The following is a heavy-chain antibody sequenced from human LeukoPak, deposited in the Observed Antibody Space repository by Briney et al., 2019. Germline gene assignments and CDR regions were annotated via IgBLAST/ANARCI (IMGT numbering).Heavy chain of an antibody. CDR1: GGSISSGGYS. Sequence: PSQTLSLTCAVSGGSISSGGYSWSWIRQPPGKGLEWIGYIYHSGSTYYNPSLKSRVTISVDRSKNQFSLKLSSVTAADTAVYYCARVIRSQGNSFDYFDYWGQGTLVTVSS. V-gene: IGHV4-30-2*01. J-gene: IGHJ4*02. CDR2: IYHSGST. CDR3: ARVIRSQGNSFDYFDY. D-gene: IGHD5-18*01.